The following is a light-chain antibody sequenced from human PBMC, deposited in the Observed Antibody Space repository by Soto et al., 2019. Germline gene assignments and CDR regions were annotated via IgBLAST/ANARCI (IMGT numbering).Light chain of an antibody. CDR1: SSDVGGYNY. V-gene: IGLV2-14*01. CDR3: SSYTSSSIFNV. J-gene: IGLJ1*01. CDR2: EVS. Sequence: SLLTQPASVSGSPGQSITISCTGTSSDVGGYNYVSWYQQHPGKAPKLMIYEVSNRPSGVSNRFSGSKSGNTASLTISGLQAEDEADYYCSSYTSSSIFNVFGTGTKVT.